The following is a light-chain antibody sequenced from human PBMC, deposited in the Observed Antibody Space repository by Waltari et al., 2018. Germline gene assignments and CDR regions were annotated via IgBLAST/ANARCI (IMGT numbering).Light chain of an antibody. J-gene: IGKJ2*01. Sequence: DIQMTQSPSSVSASVGDRVTITCRASQGISTWLAWYQQKPGKAPNLLIYTTSSLHSWVPSRFSGSGSGTAFTLTISSLQPEDYATYYCQQTNSFPDTFGQGTKVEIK. V-gene: IGKV1-12*01. CDR3: QQTNSFPDT. CDR1: QGISTW. CDR2: TTS.